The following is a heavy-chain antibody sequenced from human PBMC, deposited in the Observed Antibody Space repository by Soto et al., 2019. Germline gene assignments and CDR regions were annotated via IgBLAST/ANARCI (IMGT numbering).Heavy chain of an antibody. CDR3: AREAGINDYYYGMDV. Sequence: GASVKVSCKASGYTFTNFGISWVRQAPGQGLEWMGWISAYNGNTNYAQKLQGRVTMTTDTSTSTAYMELRSLRSDDTAVYYCAREAGINDYYYGMDVWGQGTTVTVSS. V-gene: IGHV1-18*01. CDR2: ISAYNGNT. J-gene: IGHJ6*02. CDR1: GYTFTNFG.